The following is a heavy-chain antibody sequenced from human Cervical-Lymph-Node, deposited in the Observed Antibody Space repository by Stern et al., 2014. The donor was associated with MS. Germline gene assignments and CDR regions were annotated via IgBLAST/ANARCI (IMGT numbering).Heavy chain of an antibody. Sequence: VQLVESGAEVKKPGASVKVSCKVSGYSLTDLSMHWVRQPPGKGLEWMVGFDPDDAETIYAQQFQGRLTMTEDTSADTAYMELSSLRSEDTAVYYCVRYGDYVDAFDMWGQGTMVTVSS. V-gene: IGHV1-24*01. CDR3: VRYGDYVDAFDM. J-gene: IGHJ3*02. CDR2: FDPDDAET. D-gene: IGHD4-17*01. CDR1: GYSLTDLS.